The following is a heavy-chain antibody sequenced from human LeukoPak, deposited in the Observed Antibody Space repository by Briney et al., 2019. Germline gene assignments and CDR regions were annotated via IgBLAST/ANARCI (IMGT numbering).Heavy chain of an antibody. J-gene: IGHJ4*02. CDR3: ARAESFRRNGVFGY. V-gene: IGHV1-2*02. CDR1: GYTFTGYY. Sequence: ASVMVSCKASGYTFTGYYMHWVRQAPGQGLEWMGWINPNSGGTNYAQKFQGRVTMTRDTSISTAYMELSRLRSDDTAVYYCARAESFRRNGVFGYWGQGTLVTVSS. D-gene: IGHD1-1*01. CDR2: INPNSGGT.